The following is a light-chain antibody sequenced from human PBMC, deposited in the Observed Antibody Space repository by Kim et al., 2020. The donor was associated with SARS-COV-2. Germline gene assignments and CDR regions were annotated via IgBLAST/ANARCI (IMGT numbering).Light chain of an antibody. CDR3: QQRSNWPRRT. CDR1: QSVSSY. V-gene: IGKV3-11*01. CDR2: DAS. J-gene: IGKJ5*01. Sequence: EIVLTQSPATLSLSPGEIATLSCRASQSVSSYLAWYQQKPGQAPRLLIYDASNRATGVPARFSGSGSGTDFTLTISSLEPEDFAVYYCQQRSNWPRRTFGQGTRLEIK.